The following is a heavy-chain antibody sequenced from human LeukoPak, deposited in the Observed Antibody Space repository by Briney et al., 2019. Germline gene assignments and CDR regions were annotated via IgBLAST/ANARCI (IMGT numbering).Heavy chain of an antibody. CDR3: ARDRAGAQSWVALDP. V-gene: IGHV3-66*02. Sequence: GGSLRLSCAASGFTVSNDYMAWVRQAPGRELEWGSLIYGDGTTFYTDSVKGRFTISRDNFKNTLYLQMSSLRPEDTALYYCARDRAGAQSWVALDPWGQGTLVTVSS. D-gene: IGHD3-10*01. CDR2: IYGDGTT. CDR1: GFTVSNDY. J-gene: IGHJ5*02.